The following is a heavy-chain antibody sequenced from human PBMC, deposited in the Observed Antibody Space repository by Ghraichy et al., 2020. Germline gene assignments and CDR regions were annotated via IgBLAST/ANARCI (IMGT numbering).Heavy chain of an antibody. CDR2: IYHSGST. V-gene: IGHV4-38-2*02. CDR1: GYSISSGYY. J-gene: IGHJ6*02. CDR3: ARDIKAIWQQLAYYYYYGMDV. D-gene: IGHD6-13*01. Sequence: ESLNISCTVSGYSISSGYYWGWIRQPPGKGLEWIGSIYHSGSTYYNPSLKSRVTISVDTSKNQFSLKLSSVTAADTAVYYCARDIKAIWQQLAYYYYYGMDVWGQGTTVTVSS.